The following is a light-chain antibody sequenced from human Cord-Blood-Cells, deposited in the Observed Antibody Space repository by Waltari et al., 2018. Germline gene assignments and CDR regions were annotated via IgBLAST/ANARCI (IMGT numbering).Light chain of an antibody. CDR2: EVS. Sequence: QSALTQPRSVSGSPGQSVTIPCTGTSSDVGGYNSVSWYQQQPGKAPKLMIYEVSKRPSGVPDRFSGSKSGNTASLTISGLQAEDEADYYCCSYAGSYTYVVFGGGTKLTVL. J-gene: IGLJ2*01. CDR1: SSDVGGYNS. CDR3: CSYAGSYTYVV. V-gene: IGLV2-11*01.